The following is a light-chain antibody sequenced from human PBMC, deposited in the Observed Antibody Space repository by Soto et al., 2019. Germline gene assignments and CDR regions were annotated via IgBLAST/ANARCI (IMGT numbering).Light chain of an antibody. Sequence: IQMTQSPSTLSASVGDRVTITCRARQTIGRRLAWYQQKPGKAPKLLIYDASNLESGVPSRVSGSGSGTEFTLTIDSLQPDDFATYYCQEYKSYSWTFGQGTKVEV. CDR3: QEYKSYSWT. CDR1: QTIGRR. CDR2: DAS. V-gene: IGKV1-5*01. J-gene: IGKJ1*01.